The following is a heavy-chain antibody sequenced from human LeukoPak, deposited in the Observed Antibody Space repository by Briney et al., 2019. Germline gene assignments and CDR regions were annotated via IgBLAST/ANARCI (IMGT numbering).Heavy chain of an antibody. J-gene: IGHJ2*01. D-gene: IGHD3-9*01. CDR3: ARAGDYDILTGYGFYWYFDL. CDR2: ISAYNGNT. Sequence: ASVKVSCKAPGYTFTSYGISWVRQAPGQGLEWMGWISAYNGNTNYAQKLQGRVTMTTDTSTSTAYMELRSLRSDDTAVYYCARAGDYDILTGYGFYWYFDLWGRGTLVTVSS. CDR1: GYTFTSYG. V-gene: IGHV1-18*01.